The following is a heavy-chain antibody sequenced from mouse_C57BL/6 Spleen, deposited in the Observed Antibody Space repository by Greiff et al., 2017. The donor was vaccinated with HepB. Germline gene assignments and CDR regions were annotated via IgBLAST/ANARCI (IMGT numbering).Heavy chain of an antibody. CDR2: IWSGGST. CDR3: ARRFPKDWYFDV. CDR1: GFSLTSYG. Sequence: VQLQQSGPGLVQPSQSLSITCTVSGFSLTSYGVHWVRQSPGKGLEWLGVIWSGGSTDYNAAFISRLSISKDNSKSQVFFKMNSMQADDTAIYYCARRFPKDWYFDVWGTGTTVTVSS. J-gene: IGHJ1*03. V-gene: IGHV2-2*01.